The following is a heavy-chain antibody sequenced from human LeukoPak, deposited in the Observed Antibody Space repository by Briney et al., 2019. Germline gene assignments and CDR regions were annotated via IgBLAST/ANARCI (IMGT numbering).Heavy chain of an antibody. Sequence: SETLSLTCAVYGGSFSGYYWSWIRQPPGKGLEWIGEINHSGSTNYNPSLKSRVTISVDTSKNQFSLKLSSVTAADTAVYYCARGPRAPNLRSGWKDKNLTFDYWGQGTLVTVSS. CDR3: ARGPRAPNLRSGWKDKNLTFDY. V-gene: IGHV4-34*01. D-gene: IGHD6-19*01. CDR2: INHSGST. J-gene: IGHJ4*02. CDR1: GGSFSGYY.